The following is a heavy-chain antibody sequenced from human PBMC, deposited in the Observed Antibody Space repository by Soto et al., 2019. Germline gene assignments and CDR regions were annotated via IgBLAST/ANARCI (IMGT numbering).Heavy chain of an antibody. CDR1: GDSVSSNNAG. D-gene: IGHD5-12*01. CDR3: ARGSWDDVSGHYYMDV. Sequence: QVQLQLSGPGLMKPSQTLSLTCAISGDSVSSNNAGGNWVRQSPTRGLEWLGRTYYKSKWFNNYAVSVKSRIASNPDTSQNQFSLQLDSVTPEDTAVYYCARGSWDDVSGHYYMDVWGKGTTVTVSS. CDR2: TYYKSKWFN. V-gene: IGHV6-1*01. J-gene: IGHJ6*03.